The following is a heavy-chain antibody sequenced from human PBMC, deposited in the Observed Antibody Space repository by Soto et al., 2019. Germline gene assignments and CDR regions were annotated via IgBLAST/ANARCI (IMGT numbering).Heavy chain of an antibody. J-gene: IGHJ1*01. CDR3: AKDGKGGGGSSPPEYFQH. V-gene: IGHV3-23*01. Sequence: PGGSLRLSCTASGFTFSSYAMSWVRQAPGKGLEWVSAISGSGGSTYYADSVKGRFTISRDNSKNTLYLQMNSLRAEDTAVYYCAKDGKGGGGSSPPEYFQHWGQGTLVTVPQ. CDR1: GFTFSSYA. CDR2: ISGSGGST. D-gene: IGHD2-15*01.